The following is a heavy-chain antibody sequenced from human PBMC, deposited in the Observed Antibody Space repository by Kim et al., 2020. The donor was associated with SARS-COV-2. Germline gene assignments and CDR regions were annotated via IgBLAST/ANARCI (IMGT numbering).Heavy chain of an antibody. D-gene: IGHD2-15*01. Sequence: STYYTPSLKSRVTISVDTSKSQFSLKLSSVTAADTAVYYCARRLLLYFDYWGQGTLVTVSS. J-gene: IGHJ4*02. CDR2: ST. CDR3: ARRLLLYFDY. V-gene: IGHV4-39*01.